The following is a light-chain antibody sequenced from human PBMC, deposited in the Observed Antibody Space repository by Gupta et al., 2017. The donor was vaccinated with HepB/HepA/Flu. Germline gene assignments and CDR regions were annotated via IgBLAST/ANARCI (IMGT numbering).Light chain of an antibody. CDR1: SGSIASHY. Sequence: FMLTQPHSLSASPVKTVTISCTRSSGSIASHYVEWFQQRPASAPITLIYADNKRPSGVPDRFSGSIDSSSNAASLTISGLKHEEEDDYYCQSYDSSNQVFGGGTKLTVL. CDR3: QSYDSSNQV. CDR2: ADN. J-gene: IGLJ3*02. V-gene: IGLV6-57*03.